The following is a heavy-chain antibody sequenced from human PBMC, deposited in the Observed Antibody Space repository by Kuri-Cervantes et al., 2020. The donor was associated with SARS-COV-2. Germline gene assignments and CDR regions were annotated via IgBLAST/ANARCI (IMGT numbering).Heavy chain of an antibody. Sequence: GESLKISCAASGFTFSSYAMSWVRQAPGKGLEWVSSISGSGSSTYYTDSVKGRFTISRDNSKNTQYLQIDSLRAEDTAVYYCAKSRTGVGDSTDYWGPGTLVTVSS. CDR2: ISGSGSST. V-gene: IGHV3-23*01. D-gene: IGHD1-26*01. J-gene: IGHJ4*02. CDR1: GFTFSSYA. CDR3: AKSRTGVGDSTDY.